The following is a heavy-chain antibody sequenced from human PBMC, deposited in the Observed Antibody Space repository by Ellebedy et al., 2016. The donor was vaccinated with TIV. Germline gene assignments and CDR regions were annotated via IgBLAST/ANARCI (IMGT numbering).Heavy chain of an antibody. CDR2: ISASGDRT. V-gene: IGHV3-23*01. CDR3: ARAKRGSYYSAFDI. CDR1: GFTFSSHH. D-gene: IGHD1-26*01. J-gene: IGHJ3*02. Sequence: GGSLRLSXAASGFTFSSHHMVWVRQAPGKGLESVASISASGDRTYYADSVKGRFTISRENSKNTLYFQLNSLRAEDTAVYYCARAKRGSYYSAFDIWGQGTMVTVSS.